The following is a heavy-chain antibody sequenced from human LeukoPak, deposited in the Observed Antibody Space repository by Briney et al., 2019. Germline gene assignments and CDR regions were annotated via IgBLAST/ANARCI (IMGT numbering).Heavy chain of an antibody. J-gene: IGHJ6*03. CDR3: ASGAYSFYYMDV. Sequence: SETLSLTCAVYIDSFSNYHWNWIRQTPAKGMEWIGEVNESGGTNISPSLRSRVILSVDTSKNQFSLKLSSVTAADTAVYYCASGAYSFYYMDVWGKGTTVTISS. CDR1: IDSFSNYH. D-gene: IGHD5-18*01. V-gene: IGHV4-34*01. CDR2: VNESGGT.